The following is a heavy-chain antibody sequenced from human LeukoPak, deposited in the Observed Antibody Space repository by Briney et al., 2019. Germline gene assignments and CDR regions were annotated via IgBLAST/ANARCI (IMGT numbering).Heavy chain of an antibody. CDR2: IYYSGST. J-gene: IGHJ4*02. D-gene: IGHD3-10*01. V-gene: IGHV4-30-4*01. Sequence: SETLSLTCTVPGGSISSGDSYWSWIRQPPGKGLEWIGYIYYSGSTYYNPSLKSRVTISVDTSKNQFSLKLSSVTAADTAVYYCARETPDYGSGSYPFDYWGQGTLVTVSS. CDR1: GGSISSGDSY. CDR3: ARETPDYGSGSYPFDY.